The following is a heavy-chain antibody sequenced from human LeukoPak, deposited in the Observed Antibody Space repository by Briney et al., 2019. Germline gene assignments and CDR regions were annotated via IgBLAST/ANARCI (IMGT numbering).Heavy chain of an antibody. V-gene: IGHV1-69*13. CDR3: ARDRIPNGRTNDYYYYGMDV. CDR2: IIPIFGTA. J-gene: IGHJ6*02. Sequence: SVKVSCKASGGTFSSYAISWVRQAPGQGLEWMGGIIPIFGTANYAQKFQGRVTITADESTSTAYMELSSLRSEDTAVYCCARDRIPNGRTNDYYYYGMDVWGQGTTVTVSS. CDR1: GGTFSSYA. D-gene: IGHD1-26*01.